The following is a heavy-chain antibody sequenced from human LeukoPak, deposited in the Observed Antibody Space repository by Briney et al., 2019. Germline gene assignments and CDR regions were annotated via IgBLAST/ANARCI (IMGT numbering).Heavy chain of an antibody. Sequence: PGGSLRLSCAASGFTFNSYEMNWVRQAPGKGLEWVSYISSNGSTIYYADSVKGRFTISRDNAKKSLYLQMNSLRAEDTALYHCARDSGVGAYYFDYWGQGTLVTVSS. CDR3: ARDSGVGAYYFDY. CDR1: GFTFNSYE. D-gene: IGHD1-26*01. CDR2: ISSNGSTI. J-gene: IGHJ4*02. V-gene: IGHV3-48*03.